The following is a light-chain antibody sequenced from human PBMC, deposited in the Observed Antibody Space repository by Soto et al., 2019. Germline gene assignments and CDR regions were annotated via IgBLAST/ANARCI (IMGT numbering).Light chain of an antibody. Sequence: EIVVTQSPGTLSLSPGEGATLSCRANQSVSSNYLAWYQQKPGQAPRLLIYGASNRATGIPDRFSGSGSGTEFTLTISRLEPEDFAVYYCQQYSSSPLTFGGGTKVDIK. CDR1: QSVSSNY. V-gene: IGKV3-20*01. J-gene: IGKJ4*01. CDR2: GAS. CDR3: QQYSSSPLT.